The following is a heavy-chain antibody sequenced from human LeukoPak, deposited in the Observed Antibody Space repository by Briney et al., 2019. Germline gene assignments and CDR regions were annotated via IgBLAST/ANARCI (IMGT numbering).Heavy chain of an antibody. CDR3: ARDSYGDYESSGP. V-gene: IGHV4-4*07. CDR2: IYTSGST. J-gene: IGHJ5*02. Sequence: SETLSLTCTVSGGSISSSYWSWIRQPAGNGLEWIGRIYTSGSTNYNPSLKSRVTISVDKSKNQFSLRLSSVTAADTAVYYCARDSYGDYESSGPWGQGTLVTVSS. CDR1: GGSISSSY. D-gene: IGHD4-17*01.